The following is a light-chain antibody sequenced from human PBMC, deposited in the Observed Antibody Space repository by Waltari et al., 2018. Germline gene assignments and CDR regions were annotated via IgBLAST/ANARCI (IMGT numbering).Light chain of an antibody. CDR1: QSVGSY. J-gene: IGKJ2*01. CDR2: DAS. CDR3: QQRSNWTPHT. Sequence: DIVLTQSLATLSLSPGDTATLPCRASQSVGSYLAWYQQKPGQPPRLLIYDASNRATGVPARFRGSGSGTEFTLTISSLEAEDFAVYYCQQRSNWTPHTFGQGARLDIK. V-gene: IGKV3-11*01.